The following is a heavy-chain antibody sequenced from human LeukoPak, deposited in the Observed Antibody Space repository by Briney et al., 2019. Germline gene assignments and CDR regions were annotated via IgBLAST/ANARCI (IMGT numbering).Heavy chain of an antibody. CDR3: ARVGPRDY. V-gene: IGHV1-18*01. J-gene: IGHJ4*02. Sequence: ASVTVSCKSSGYTFTSYGISWVRQPPAQELEWMGCISAYNGNTNYAQKLQDRVTMTTDTSTSTAYMELRSLRSDDTAVYYCARVGPRDYWGQGTLVTVSS. CDR1: GYTFTSYG. CDR2: ISAYNGNT.